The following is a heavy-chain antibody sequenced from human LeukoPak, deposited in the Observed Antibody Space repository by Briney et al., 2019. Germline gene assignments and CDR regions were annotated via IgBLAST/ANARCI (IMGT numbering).Heavy chain of an antibody. J-gene: IGHJ4*01. CDR1: GGSFSGYY. CDR2: INHSGST. Sequence: SETLSLTCAVYGGSFSGYYWSWIRQPPGKGLEWIGEINHSGSTNYNPSLKSRVTISVDTSKNQFSLKLSSVTAADTAVYYCARGRGYYYDSSGYYYGYWGHGTLVTVSS. CDR3: ARGRGYYYDSSGYYYGY. V-gene: IGHV4-34*01. D-gene: IGHD3-22*01.